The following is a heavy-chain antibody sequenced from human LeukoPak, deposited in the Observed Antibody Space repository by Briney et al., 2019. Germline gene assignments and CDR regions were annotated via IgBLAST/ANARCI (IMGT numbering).Heavy chain of an antibody. CDR1: GGSISSSIYY. CDR2: IYYNVAT. J-gene: IGHJ4*02. V-gene: IGHV4-39*02. D-gene: IGHD5-24*01. CDR3: ARVRDGYNRNWAY. Sequence: SETLSLTCTVSGGSISSSIYYWGWFRQPPGKGLEWIGSIYYNVATYYNSSLKSRVTISVDTSKNHLSLNLSSVTAADTAVYYCARVRDGYNRNWAYWGQGTLVTVSS.